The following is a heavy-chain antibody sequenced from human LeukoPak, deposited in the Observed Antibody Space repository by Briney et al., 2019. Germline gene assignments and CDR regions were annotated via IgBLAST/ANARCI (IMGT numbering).Heavy chain of an antibody. CDR3: AKQIKWLLNPNWYSDL. J-gene: IGHJ2*01. D-gene: IGHD5-12*01. CDR1: GFTFSSYA. V-gene: IGHV3-23*01. Sequence: GGSLRLSCAASGFTFSSYAMSWVRQAPGKGLEWVSAISGSGGSTYYADSVKGRFTISRDNSKNTLYLQMNSLRAEDTAVYYCAKQIKWLLNPNWYSDLWGRGTLVTVSS. CDR2: ISGSGGST.